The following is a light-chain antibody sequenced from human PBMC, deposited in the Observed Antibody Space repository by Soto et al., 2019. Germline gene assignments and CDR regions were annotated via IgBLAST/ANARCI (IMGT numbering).Light chain of an antibody. Sequence: QSVLTQSPSASASLGASVKLTCTLSSGHSSYAIAWHQQQPEKGPRYLMKINSDGSHSKGDGIPDRFSGSSSGAERHLTISSLQSEDEADYYCQTWGTGSWFFGGGTKLTVL. J-gene: IGLJ3*02. V-gene: IGLV4-69*02. CDR2: INSDGSH. CDR3: QTWGTGSWF. CDR1: SGHSSYA.